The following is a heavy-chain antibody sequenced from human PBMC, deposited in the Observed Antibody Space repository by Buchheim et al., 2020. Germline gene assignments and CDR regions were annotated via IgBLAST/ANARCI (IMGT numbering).Heavy chain of an antibody. D-gene: IGHD5-18*01. J-gene: IGHJ6*02. CDR3: AKETWIQLWLPNYGMDV. Sequence: EVQLLESGGGLVQPGGSLRLSCAASGFTFSSYAMSWVRQAPGKGLEWVSAISGSGGSTYYADSVRGRFTISRDNSTNTLYLQMNSLRAEDTAVYYCAKETWIQLWLPNYGMDVWGQGTT. CDR1: GFTFSSYA. CDR2: ISGSGGST. V-gene: IGHV3-23*01.